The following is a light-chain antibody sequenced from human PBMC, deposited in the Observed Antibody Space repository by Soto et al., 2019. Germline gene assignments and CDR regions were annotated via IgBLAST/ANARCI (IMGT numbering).Light chain of an antibody. J-gene: IGKJ1*01. CDR2: KAS. V-gene: IGKV1-5*03. Sequence: DIQMTQSPSTLSASVGDRVTIICRASQSISSWLVWYQQKAGKAPKLLISKASNLDSGVPSRFSGSGSGTEFNLTISSLQPEDFATYYCQQYNSFIWTFGQGTKVDIK. CDR1: QSISSW. CDR3: QQYNSFIWT.